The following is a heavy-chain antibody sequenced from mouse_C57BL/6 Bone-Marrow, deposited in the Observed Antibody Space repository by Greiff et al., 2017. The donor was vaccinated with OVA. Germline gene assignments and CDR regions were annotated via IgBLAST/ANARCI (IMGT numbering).Heavy chain of an antibody. D-gene: IGHD2-1*01. CDR3: TRDPDYGNYVFAY. CDR1: GFTFSSYA. V-gene: IGHV5-9-1*02. CDR2: ISSGGDYI. Sequence: EVKLMESGEGLVKPGGSLKLSCAASGFTFSSYAMSWVRQTREKRLEWVAYISSGGDYIYYADTVKGRFTISRDNARNTLYLQMSSRKSEDTAMYYCTRDPDYGNYVFAYWGQGTLVTVSA. J-gene: IGHJ3*01.